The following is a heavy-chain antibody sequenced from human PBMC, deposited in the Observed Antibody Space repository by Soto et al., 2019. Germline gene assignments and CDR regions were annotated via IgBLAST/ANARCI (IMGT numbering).Heavy chain of an antibody. CDR3: ARDAAF. D-gene: IGHD2-15*01. J-gene: IGHJ3*01. Sequence: SVKVPCKDSRGRINRYFISWGRQAPGQGLEWMGEIIYTFGTANYAQNFQGRVTITADKSTSRAEMEVSSLRSEDTGVYYCARDAAFWGQGTLVTGSS. CDR2: IIYTFGTA. V-gene: IGHV1-69*06. CDR1: RGRINRYF.